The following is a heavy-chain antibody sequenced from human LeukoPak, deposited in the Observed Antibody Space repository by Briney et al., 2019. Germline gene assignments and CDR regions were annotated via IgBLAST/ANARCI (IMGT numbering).Heavy chain of an antibody. CDR3: VRDYRGFDY. CDR2: ITTSGSTI. CDR1: GFTFSSYE. J-gene: IGHJ4*02. Sequence: GGSLRLSCAASGFTFSSYELNWVRQAPGKGLEWVSYITTSGSTIYYADSVKGRFTISRENAKNSLYLQMNSLRAEDTAVYYCVRDYRGFDYWSQGTLVTVSS. V-gene: IGHV3-48*03. D-gene: IGHD1-26*01.